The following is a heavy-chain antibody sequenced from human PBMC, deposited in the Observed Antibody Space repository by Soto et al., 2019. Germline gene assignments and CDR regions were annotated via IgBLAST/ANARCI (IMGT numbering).Heavy chain of an antibody. J-gene: IGHJ4*02. Sequence: EVQLVESGGGLVQPGRSLRLSCAASGFTFDDYAMHWVRQAPGKGLEWVSGISWNSGSIGYADSVKGRFTISRDNAKNSLYLQMSSLRAEDTALYYCAKGLSGSSWDFDYWGQGTLVTVSS. CDR3: AKGLSGSSWDFDY. CDR2: ISWNSGSI. V-gene: IGHV3-9*01. D-gene: IGHD1-26*01. CDR1: GFTFDDYA.